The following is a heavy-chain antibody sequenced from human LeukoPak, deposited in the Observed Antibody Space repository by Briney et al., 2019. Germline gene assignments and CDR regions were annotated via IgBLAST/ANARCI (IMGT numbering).Heavy chain of an antibody. J-gene: IGHJ4*02. CDR2: ISSSSSTI. Sequence: PGGSLRFSCAASGFTFSSYSMNWVRQAPGKGLEWVSYISSSSSTIYYADSVKGRFTISRDNAKNSLYLQMNSLRAEDTAVYYCARVSSGYDYVWGSYRYYFDYWGQGTLVTVSS. D-gene: IGHD3-16*02. CDR3: ARVSSGYDYVWGSYRYYFDY. V-gene: IGHV3-48*04. CDR1: GFTFSSYS.